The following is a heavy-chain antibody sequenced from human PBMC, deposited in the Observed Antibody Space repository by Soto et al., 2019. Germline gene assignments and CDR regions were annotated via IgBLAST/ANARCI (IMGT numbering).Heavy chain of an antibody. D-gene: IGHD1-7*01. CDR1: GGSFSGYY. CDR2: INHSGST. J-gene: IGHJ6*02. CDR3: ARLRHNWNWSYGMDV. V-gene: IGHV4-34*01. Sequence: LSLTCAVYGGSFSGYYWSWIRQPPGKGLEWIGEINHSGSTNYNPSLKSRVTISVDTSKNQFSLKLSSVTAADTAVYYCARLRHNWNWSYGMDVWGQGTTVTVSS.